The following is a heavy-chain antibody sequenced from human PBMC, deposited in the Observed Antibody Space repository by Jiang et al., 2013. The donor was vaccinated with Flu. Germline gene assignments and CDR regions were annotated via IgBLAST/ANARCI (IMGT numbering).Heavy chain of an antibody. D-gene: IGHD3-10*01. V-gene: IGHV2-70*11. Sequence: GKALEWLARIDWDDDKYYSTSLKTRLTISKDTSKNQVVLTMTNMDPVDTATYYCARNYYGSGSYYQNYYYYGMDVWGQGTTVTVSS. CDR2: IDWDDDK. CDR3: ARNYYGSGSYYQNYYYYGMDV. J-gene: IGHJ6*02.